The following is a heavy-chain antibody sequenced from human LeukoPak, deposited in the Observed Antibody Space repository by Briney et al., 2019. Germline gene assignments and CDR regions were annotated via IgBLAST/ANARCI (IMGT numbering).Heavy chain of an antibody. D-gene: IGHD3-16*01. V-gene: IGHV3-64*01. CDR1: GFTFSSYA. Sequence: GGSLRLSCAASGFTFSSYAMHWVRQAPGKGLEYVSAMSSNGGTTDYANSVKGRFTISRDNSKNTLYLQMGSLRAEDMAVYYCARGLRAFGYFNYWGQGTLVTVSS. J-gene: IGHJ4*02. CDR3: ARGLRAFGYFNY. CDR2: MSSNGGTT.